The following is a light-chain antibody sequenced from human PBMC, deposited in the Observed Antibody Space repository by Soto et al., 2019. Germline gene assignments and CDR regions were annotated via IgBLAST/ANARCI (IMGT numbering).Light chain of an antibody. CDR3: QQYGSSPWT. CDR1: QSVSSSY. CDR2: GAS. V-gene: IGKV3-20*01. J-gene: IGKJ1*01. Sequence: IVLTQSPGTLSLSPGQRDTLSCRARQSVSSSYLAWYQQRPGQAPRLLIYGASIRATGIPDRFSGSGSGTDFTLTISRLEPEDFAVYYCQQYGSSPWTFGQGTKVDIK.